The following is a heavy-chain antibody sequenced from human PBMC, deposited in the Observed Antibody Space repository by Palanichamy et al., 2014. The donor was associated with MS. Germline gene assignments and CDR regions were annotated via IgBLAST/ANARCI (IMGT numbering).Heavy chain of an antibody. CDR3: ARDFEVDTAMVTRTMDV. CDR2: IWYDGSNK. CDR1: GFTFSSYG. Sequence: QVQLVESGGGVVQPGRSLRLSCAASGFTFSSYGMHWVRQAPGKGLEWVAVIWYDGSNKYYADSVKGRFTISRDNSKNTLYLQMNSLRAEDTAVYYCARDFEVDTAMVTRTMDVWGQGTTVTVSS. D-gene: IGHD5-18*01. V-gene: IGHV3-33*01. J-gene: IGHJ6*02.